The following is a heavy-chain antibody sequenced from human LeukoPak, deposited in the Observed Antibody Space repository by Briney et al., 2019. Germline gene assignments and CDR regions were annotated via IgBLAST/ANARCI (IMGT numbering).Heavy chain of an antibody. D-gene: IGHD3-3*01. CDR1: GGSISSGGYY. J-gene: IGHJ4*02. Sequence: SQTLSLTCTVSGGSISSGGYYWSWIRQHPGKGLEWIGYIYYSGSTYYNPSLKSRVTISVDTSKNQFSLKLSSVTAADTPVYYCARGGGFWSGYYPHDYWGQGTLVTVSS. CDR2: IYYSGST. CDR3: ARGGGFWSGYYPHDY. V-gene: IGHV4-31*03.